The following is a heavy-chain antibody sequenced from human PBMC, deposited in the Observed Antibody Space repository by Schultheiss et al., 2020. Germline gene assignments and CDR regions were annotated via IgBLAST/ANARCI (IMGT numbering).Heavy chain of an antibody. J-gene: IGHJ4*02. CDR1: GFTFSSYG. V-gene: IGHV3-23*01. CDR2: ISGSGGST. Sequence: GGSLRLSCAASGFTFSSYGMNWVRQAPGMGLEWVSAISGSGGSTYYADSVKGRFTISRDNSKSTLYLQMNSLRVEDTAVYYCAKDIPGQWLAAFDYWGQGTLVTVSS. CDR3: AKDIPGQWLAAFDY. D-gene: IGHD6-19*01.